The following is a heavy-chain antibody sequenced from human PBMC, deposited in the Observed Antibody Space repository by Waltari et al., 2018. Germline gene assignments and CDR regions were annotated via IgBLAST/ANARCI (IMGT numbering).Heavy chain of an antibody. CDR1: GDTFSRSG. D-gene: IGHD1-26*01. J-gene: IGHJ4*02. CDR2: IIPIFGTV. CDR3: ARTNSGSHWACDK. Sequence: QVQLVQSGAEVKKPGSSMKVSCKVSGDTFSRSGFSWVRQASGQGLEWMGGIIPIFGTVKYAQKFQDRVTINADESTSTVSMELSSLRSEDTALYYCARTNSGSHWACDKWGQGTLVTVSS. V-gene: IGHV1-69*12.